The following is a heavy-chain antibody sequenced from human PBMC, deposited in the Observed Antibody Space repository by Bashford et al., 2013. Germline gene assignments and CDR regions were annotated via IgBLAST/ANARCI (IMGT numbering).Heavy chain of an antibody. J-gene: IGHJ4*02. Sequence: VDSGGPVRLSCAASGFAFSSYSMNWVRQAPGKGLEWVSYISSTSTTMKIADSVKGRFTISRDNAKNSLYLQMNSLRDEDTAVYYCAREISATLNFDKWGQGTLVTVSS. CDR3: AREISATLNFDK. CDR2: ISSTSTTM. V-gene: IGHV3-48*02. D-gene: IGHD2-15*01. CDR1: GFAFSSYS.